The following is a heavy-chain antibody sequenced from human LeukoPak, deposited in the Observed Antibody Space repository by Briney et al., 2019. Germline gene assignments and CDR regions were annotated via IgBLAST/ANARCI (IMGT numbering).Heavy chain of an antibody. D-gene: IGHD3-22*01. J-gene: IGHJ4*02. V-gene: IGHV3-30-3*01. CDR2: ISYDGSNK. CDR1: GFTFSSYA. Sequence: PGGSLRLSCAASGFTFSSYAMHWVRQAPGKGLEWVAVISYDGSNKYYADSVKGRFTISRDNSKNTLYLQMNSLRAEDTAVYYCARVGSYYDSSGYFDYWGQGTLVTVSS. CDR3: ARVGSYYDSSGYFDY.